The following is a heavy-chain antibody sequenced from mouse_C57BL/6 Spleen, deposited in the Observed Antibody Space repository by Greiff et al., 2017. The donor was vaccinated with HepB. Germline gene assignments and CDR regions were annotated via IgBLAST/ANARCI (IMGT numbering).Heavy chain of an antibody. Sequence: QVQLQQPGAELVRPGTSVKLSCKASGYTFTSYWMHWVKQRPGQGLEWIGVIDPSDSYTNYNQKFKGKATLTVDTSSSTAYMQLSSLTSEDSAVYYCAKLGTMVMVDYWGQGTSVTVSS. D-gene: IGHD2-2*01. V-gene: IGHV1-59*01. J-gene: IGHJ4*01. CDR1: GYTFTSYW. CDR2: IDPSDSYT. CDR3: AKLGTMVMVDY.